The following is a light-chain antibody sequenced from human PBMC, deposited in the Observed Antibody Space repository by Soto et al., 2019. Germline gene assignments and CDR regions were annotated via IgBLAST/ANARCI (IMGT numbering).Light chain of an antibody. CDR1: TRDVGSYNL. V-gene: IGLV2-23*02. J-gene: IGLJ1*01. CDR3: GSYTGLLYV. Sequence: QSVLTKPASVSGSPGQSITITCTGTTRDVGSYNLISWYQQHPGKAPKVIIKELNKRPSGVSNRFSGSKSGNTASLTISGLQLEFEAEYYSGSYTGLLYVF. CDR2: ELN.